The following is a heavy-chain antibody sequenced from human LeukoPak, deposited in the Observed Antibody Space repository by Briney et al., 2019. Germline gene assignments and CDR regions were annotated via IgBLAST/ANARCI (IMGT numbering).Heavy chain of an antibody. Sequence: SSETLSLTCAVYGGSFSGYYWSWIRQPPGKGLEWIGEINHSGSTNYNPSLKSRVTISVDTSKNQFSLKLSSVTAADTAVYYCARDFGDHRIDYWGQGTLVTVSS. CDR1: GGSFSGYY. D-gene: IGHD4-17*01. J-gene: IGHJ4*02. CDR3: ARDFGDHRIDY. V-gene: IGHV4-34*01. CDR2: INHSGST.